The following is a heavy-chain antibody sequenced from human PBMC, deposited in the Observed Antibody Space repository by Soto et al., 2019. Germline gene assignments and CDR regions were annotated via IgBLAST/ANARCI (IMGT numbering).Heavy chain of an antibody. CDR1: GYTFTGYY. CDR2: INPNSGGT. V-gene: IGHV1-2*04. Sequence: ASVKVSCKASGYTFTGYYMHWVRQAPGQGLEWMGWINPNSGGTNYAQKFQGWVTMTRDTSISTAYMELSRLRSDDTAVYYCARSSDVESFIDYWGRGTLVTVSS. CDR3: ARSSDVESFIDY. D-gene: IGHD3-3*01. J-gene: IGHJ4*02.